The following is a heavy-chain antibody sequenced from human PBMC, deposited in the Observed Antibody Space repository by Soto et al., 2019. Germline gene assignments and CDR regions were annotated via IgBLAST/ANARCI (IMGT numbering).Heavy chain of an antibody. Sequence: QVQLVQSGAEVKKPGSSVKVSCKASGGTFSSYTISWVRQAPGQGLECMGRIIPSLGIANYAQKFQGRVTITADKSTSTAYMELSSLRAEDTAVYYCARDRLTDSSGYFDYWGQGTLVTVSS. CDR2: IIPSLGIA. CDR3: ARDRLTDSSGYFDY. V-gene: IGHV1-69*08. D-gene: IGHD6-19*01. J-gene: IGHJ4*02. CDR1: GGTFSSYT.